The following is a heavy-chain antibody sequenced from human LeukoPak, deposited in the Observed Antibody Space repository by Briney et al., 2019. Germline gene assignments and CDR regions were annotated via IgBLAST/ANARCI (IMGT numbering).Heavy chain of an antibody. Sequence: GESLKISCKVSGYRFTSYWIGWVRQMSGKGPEWMGIIYPGDSDARYSPSFQGQVTISADKSISTAYLQWSSLKASDTAMYYCASSLYYYDSSGYHAFDIWGQGTMVTVSS. CDR1: GYRFTSYW. CDR3: ASSLYYYDSSGYHAFDI. CDR2: IYPGDSDA. V-gene: IGHV5-51*01. J-gene: IGHJ3*02. D-gene: IGHD3-22*01.